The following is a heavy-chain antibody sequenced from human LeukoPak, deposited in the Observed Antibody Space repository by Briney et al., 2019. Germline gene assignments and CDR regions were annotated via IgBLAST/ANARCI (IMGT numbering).Heavy chain of an antibody. Sequence: GGSLRLSCAASGFTFSSYAMSWVRQAPGKGLEWVSAISGSGGSTYFADSVKGRFTISRNNGKNSLYLQMNSLRAEDTAVYYCARGAEGIAATDSNFDYWGRGTLVTVSS. V-gene: IGHV3-23*01. CDR1: GFTFSSYA. CDR3: ARGAEGIAATDSNFDY. D-gene: IGHD6-13*01. CDR2: ISGSGGST. J-gene: IGHJ4*02.